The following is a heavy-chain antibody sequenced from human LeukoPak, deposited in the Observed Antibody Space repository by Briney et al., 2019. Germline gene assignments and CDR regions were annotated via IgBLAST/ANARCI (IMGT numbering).Heavy chain of an antibody. CDR1: GFTFSNAW. CDR3: TTDLGTYYHGSQRLIPIDY. D-gene: IGHD3-10*01. V-gene: IGHV3-15*01. Sequence: GGSPRLSCAASGFTFSNAWMSWVRQAPGKGLEWIGRIKSKTDGETTNYAEPVRGRFTISRDDSKSAVYLQMNSLKIEDTAVYYCTTDLGTYYHGSQRLIPIDYWGQGTLVTVSS. CDR2: IKSKTDGETT. J-gene: IGHJ4*02.